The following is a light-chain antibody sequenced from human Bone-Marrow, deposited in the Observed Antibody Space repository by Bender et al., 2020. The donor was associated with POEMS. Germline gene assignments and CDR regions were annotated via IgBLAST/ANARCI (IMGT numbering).Light chain of an antibody. CDR1: SSDVGGYNY. CDR2: DVT. V-gene: IGLV2-23*02. J-gene: IGLJ2*01. CDR3: CSYVGSSTLL. Sequence: QSALTQPASVSGSPGQSITISCTGTSSDVGGYNYVSWYQQHPGKVPKLMIYDVTERPSGVPDRFSGSKSGNTASLTISGLQAEDEADYYCCSYVGSSTLLFGGGTKLTVL.